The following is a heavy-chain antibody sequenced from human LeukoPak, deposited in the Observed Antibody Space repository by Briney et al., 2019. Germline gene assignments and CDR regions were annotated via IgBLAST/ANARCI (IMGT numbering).Heavy chain of an antibody. J-gene: IGHJ5*02. CDR3: ARVGVVVPAAPPNWFDP. CDR1: GGSISSYY. CDR2: INHSGST. V-gene: IGHV4-34*01. D-gene: IGHD2-2*01. Sequence: SETLSLTCTVSGGSISSYYWSWIRQPPGKGLEWIGEINHSGSTNYNPSLKSRVTISVDTSKNQFSLKLSSVTAADTAVYYCARVGVVVPAAPPNWFDPWGQGTLVTVSS.